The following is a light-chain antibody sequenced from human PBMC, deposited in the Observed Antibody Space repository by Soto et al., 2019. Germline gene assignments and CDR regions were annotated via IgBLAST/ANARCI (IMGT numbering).Light chain of an antibody. CDR3: QHYNNGPLT. Sequence: ETVMTQSPGTPSVSPGERATLSCRASQSVSSDLAWYQQKPGQAPRLLIYGTSTRATGIPARFSGSGSGTEFTLTISSLQSEDFAVYYCQHYNNGPLTFGGGT. V-gene: IGKV3-15*01. CDR1: QSVSSD. CDR2: GTS. J-gene: IGKJ4*01.